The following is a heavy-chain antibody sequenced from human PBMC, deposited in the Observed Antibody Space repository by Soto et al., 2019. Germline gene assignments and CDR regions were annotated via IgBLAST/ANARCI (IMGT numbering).Heavy chain of an antibody. CDR1: GYTFTSYG. J-gene: IGHJ2*01. V-gene: IGHV1-18*01. Sequence: QVQLVQSGAEVKKPGASVKVSCKASGYTFTSYGISWVRQAPGQGLEWMGWISAYNGNTNYAQKLQGRVTMTTDTSTSTANMELRSLRSDDTAVYYCAYCGGDCYTSYWYFDLWGRGTLVTVSS. CDR3: AYCGGDCYTSYWYFDL. CDR2: ISAYNGNT. D-gene: IGHD2-21*02.